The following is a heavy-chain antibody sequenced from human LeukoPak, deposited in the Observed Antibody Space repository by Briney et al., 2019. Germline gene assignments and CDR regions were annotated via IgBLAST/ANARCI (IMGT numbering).Heavy chain of an antibody. D-gene: IGHD2-2*01. CDR3: AKAGYCSSTSCYPPNFDY. CDR2: IRYDGSNQ. V-gene: IGHV3-30*02. J-gene: IGHJ4*02. Sequence: SGGSLRLSCAASGFTFSSYGMHWVRQAPGKGLEWVAFIRYDGSNQYYADSVKGRFTISRDNSKNTLYLQMNSLRAEDTAVYYCAKAGYCSSTSCYPPNFDYWGQGTLVTVSS. CDR1: GFTFSSYG.